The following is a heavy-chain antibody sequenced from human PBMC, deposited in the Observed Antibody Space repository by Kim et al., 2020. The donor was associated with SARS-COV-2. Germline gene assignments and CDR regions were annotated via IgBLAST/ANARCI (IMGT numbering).Heavy chain of an antibody. CDR1: GFTFDDYA. D-gene: IGHD6-13*01. CDR3: AKDRSSSWRLYDAFDI. J-gene: IGHJ3*02. V-gene: IGHV3-9*01. CDR2: ISWNSGSI. Sequence: GGSLRLSCAASGFTFDDYAMHWVRQAPGKGLEWVSGISWNSGSIGYADSVKGRFTISRDNAKNSLYLQMNSLRAEDTALYYCAKDRSSSWRLYDAFDIWGQGTMVTVSS.